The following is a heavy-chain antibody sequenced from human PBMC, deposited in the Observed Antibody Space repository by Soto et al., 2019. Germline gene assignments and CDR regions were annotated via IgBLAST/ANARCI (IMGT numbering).Heavy chain of an antibody. V-gene: IGHV3-23*01. CDR2: ISGSGGST. CDR3: AKDEEEVVVAASPRNFDY. Sequence: ELQLLESGGGLVQPGGYMRLSCAASGFTFNSYAMSWVRQAPGKGLEWVSAISGSGGSTYYAQSVQGRFTISRDNSKNTLDLQMDSLRAEDTAVYYCAKDEEEVVVAASPRNFDYWGQGTLVTVSS. J-gene: IGHJ4*02. D-gene: IGHD2-15*01. CDR1: GFTFNSYA.